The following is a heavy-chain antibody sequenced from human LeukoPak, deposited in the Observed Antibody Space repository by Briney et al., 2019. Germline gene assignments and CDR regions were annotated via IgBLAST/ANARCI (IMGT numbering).Heavy chain of an antibody. CDR3: ARPYDAFDI. V-gene: IGHV3-7*03. CDR2: IKTDGSEK. Sequence: GGSLRLSCEASGFTFSSYWMSWVRQAPGKGLEWVANIKTDGSEKYYVDSVKGRFTISRDNAKNSLYLQMNSLRAEDTAVYYCARPYDAFDIWGQGTMVTVSS. CDR1: GFTFSSYW. J-gene: IGHJ3*02.